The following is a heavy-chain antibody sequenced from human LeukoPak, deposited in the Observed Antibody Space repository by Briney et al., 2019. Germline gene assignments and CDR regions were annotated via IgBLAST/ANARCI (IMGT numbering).Heavy chain of an antibody. D-gene: IGHD3-10*01. J-gene: IGHJ6*02. CDR2: ISSSSSTI. CDR1: GFTFSSYS. CDR3: ARNPGDYYYYGMDV. V-gene: IGHV3-48*02. Sequence: GRSLRLSCAASGFTFSSYSMNWVRQAPGKGLEWVSYISSSSSTIYYADSVKGRFTISRDNAKNSLYLQMNSLRDEDTAVYYCARNPGDYYYYGMDVWGQGTTVTVSS.